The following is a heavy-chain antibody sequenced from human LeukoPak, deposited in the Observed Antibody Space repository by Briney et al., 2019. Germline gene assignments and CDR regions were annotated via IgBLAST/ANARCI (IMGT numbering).Heavy chain of an antibody. CDR2: ISGSGGST. Sequence: GGSLRLSCAASGFTFSSYAISWVRQAPGKGLEWVSAISGSGGSTYYADSVKGRFTISRDNSKNTLYLQMNSLTAEDTAVYYCAKAYGSGIFYGMDVWGQGTTVTVSS. CDR1: GFTFSSYA. J-gene: IGHJ6*02. D-gene: IGHD3-10*01. V-gene: IGHV3-23*01. CDR3: AKAYGSGIFYGMDV.